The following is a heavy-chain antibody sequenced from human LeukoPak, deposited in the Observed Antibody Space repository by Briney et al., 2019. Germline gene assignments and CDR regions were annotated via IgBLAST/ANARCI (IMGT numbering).Heavy chain of an antibody. CDR3: ARVGPNCSGGSCYLNWFDP. J-gene: IGHJ5*02. V-gene: IGHV4-61*01. Sequence: KTSETLSLTCTVSGGSVSSGSYYWSWIRQPPGKGLEWIGYIYYSGSTNYNPSLKSRVTISVDTSKNQFSLKLSSVTAADTAVYYCARVGPNCSGGSCYLNWFDPWGQGTLVTVSS. CDR2: IYYSGST. D-gene: IGHD2-15*01. CDR1: GGSVSSGSYY.